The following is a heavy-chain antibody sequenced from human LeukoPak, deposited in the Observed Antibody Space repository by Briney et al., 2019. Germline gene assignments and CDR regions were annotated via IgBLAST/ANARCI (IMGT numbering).Heavy chain of an antibody. V-gene: IGHV1-18*01. Sequence: ASVKVSCKGSGYTFTDYGITWVRQAPGQGLEWMGWISAYNGNTNYAQKFQGRVTMTTDTSTSTAYMELRGLRSNDTAVYYRARGGEVGSQDRVYYYEMDVWGEGTTVTVSS. CDR3: ARGGEVGSQDRVYYYEMDV. CDR1: GYTFTDYG. D-gene: IGHD3-10*01. CDR2: ISAYNGNT. J-gene: IGHJ6*04.